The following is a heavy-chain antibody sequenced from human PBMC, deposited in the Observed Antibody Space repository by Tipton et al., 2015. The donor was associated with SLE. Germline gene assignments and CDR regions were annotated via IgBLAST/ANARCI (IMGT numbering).Heavy chain of an antibody. D-gene: IGHD2-2*01. J-gene: IGHJ3*02. V-gene: IGHV4-34*01. Sequence: TLSLTCAVYGGTFSGYYWSWIRQPPGKGLEWIGEINHSGSTNYNPSLKSRVTISVDTAKNQFSLKLSSVTAADTAGYYCARRRIVVVPAAQGSAFDIWGQGTMVTVSS. CDR2: INHSGST. CDR3: ARRRIVVVPAAQGSAFDI. CDR1: GGTFSGYY.